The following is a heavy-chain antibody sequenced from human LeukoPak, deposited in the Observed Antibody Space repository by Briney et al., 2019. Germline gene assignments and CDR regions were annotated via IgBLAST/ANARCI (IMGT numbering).Heavy chain of an antibody. CDR1: GGTFSSYA. V-gene: IGHV1-69*13. CDR2: IIPIFGTA. CDR3: ARDRQQWLVSHFDY. D-gene: IGHD6-19*01. J-gene: IGHJ4*02. Sequence: ASVKVSCKASGGTFSSYAISWVRQAPGQGLEWMGGIIPIFGTANYAQKFQGRVTITADESTSTAYMELSSLRSEDTAVYYCARDRQQWLVSHFDYWGLGTLVTVPS.